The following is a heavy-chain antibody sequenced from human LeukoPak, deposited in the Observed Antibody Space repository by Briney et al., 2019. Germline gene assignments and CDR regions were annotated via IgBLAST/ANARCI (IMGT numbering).Heavy chain of an antibody. D-gene: IGHD5-12*01. CDR2: ISGSGGST. J-gene: IGHJ4*02. CDR3: ARGPSGYHNT. CDR1: GFTFSSYA. Sequence: PGGSLRLSCAASGFTFSSYAMSWVRQAPGKGLEWVSAISGSGGSTYYADSVKGRFTISRDNAKNSLYLQMNSLRAEDTAVYYCARGPSGYHNTGGQGTLVTVSS. V-gene: IGHV3-23*01.